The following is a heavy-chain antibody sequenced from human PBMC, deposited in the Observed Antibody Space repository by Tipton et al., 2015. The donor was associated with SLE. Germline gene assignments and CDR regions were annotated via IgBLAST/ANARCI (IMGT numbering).Heavy chain of an antibody. D-gene: IGHD6-6*01. J-gene: IGHJ4*02. CDR2: IYSTGGT. Sequence: TLSLTCTVSGGSISSGSYYWSWIRQPAGKGLEWIGRIYSTGGTNYNPSLKSRVTISADMSKNHFSLQLDSVTAADTAVYYCARGPPSRPNYFDLWGLGTPVTVSS. CDR1: GGSISSGSYY. CDR3: ARGPPSRPNYFDL. V-gene: IGHV4-61*02.